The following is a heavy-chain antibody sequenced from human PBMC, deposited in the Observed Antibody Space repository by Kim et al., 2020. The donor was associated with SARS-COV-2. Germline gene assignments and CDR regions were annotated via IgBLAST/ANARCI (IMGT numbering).Heavy chain of an antibody. CDR3: ARVANGDYDRYFDL. V-gene: IGHV4-59*01. D-gene: IGHD4-17*01. CDR2: IYYSGST. CDR1: GGSISSYY. J-gene: IGHJ2*01. Sequence: SETLSLSCTVSGGSISSYYWNWIRQPPGKGLEWIGYIYYSGSTNYNPSLKSRVTISLDTSKNQFSLKLSSVTAADTAVYFCARVANGDYDRYFDLWGRGT.